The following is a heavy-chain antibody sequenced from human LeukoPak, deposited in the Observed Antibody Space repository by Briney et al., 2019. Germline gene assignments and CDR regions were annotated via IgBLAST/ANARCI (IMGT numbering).Heavy chain of an antibody. Sequence: GASVKVSCKASGGTFSSYAISWVRQAPGQGREWMGGIIPIFGTANYAQKFQGRVTITTDESTSTAYMELSSLRSEDTAVYYCARVGDSSAYYFDYWGQGTLVTVSS. D-gene: IGHD3-22*01. CDR2: IIPIFGTA. CDR1: GGTFSSYA. V-gene: IGHV1-69*05. J-gene: IGHJ4*02. CDR3: ARVGDSSAYYFDY.